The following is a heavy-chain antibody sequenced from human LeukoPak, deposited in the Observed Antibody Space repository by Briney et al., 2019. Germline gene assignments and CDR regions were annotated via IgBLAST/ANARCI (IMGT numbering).Heavy chain of an antibody. J-gene: IGHJ4*02. CDR1: GDSINSLDL. V-gene: IGHV4-4*02. Sequence: SETLSLTCTVSGDSINSLDLWSWVRQPPGKGLEWIGEMYLSGTTHSNPSVKSRVTISIDKSKNQFFLNLSSVTAADAAVYYCAGLVGRYSSGLYYYYFDYWGQGTLVTVSS. CDR2: MYLSGTT. CDR3: AGLVGRYSSGLYYYYFDY. D-gene: IGHD3-22*01.